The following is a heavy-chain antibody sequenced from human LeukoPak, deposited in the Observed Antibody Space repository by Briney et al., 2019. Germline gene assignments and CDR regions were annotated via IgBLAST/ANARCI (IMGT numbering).Heavy chain of an antibody. J-gene: IGHJ4*02. CDR1: GFTFSTYS. CDR2: ISNSGSYI. CDR3: ARRYCSSTNCYAFDS. Sequence: GGSLRLSCAASGFTFSTYSMNWVRQAPGKGLEWVSSISNSGSYIYYADSVQGRFTISRDNAKNSLYLQMNSLRAEDTAVYYCARRYCSSTNCYAFDSWGQGTLVTVSS. V-gene: IGHV3-21*01. D-gene: IGHD2-2*01.